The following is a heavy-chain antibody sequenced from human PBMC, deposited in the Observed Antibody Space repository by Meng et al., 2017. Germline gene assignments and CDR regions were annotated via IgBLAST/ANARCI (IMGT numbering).Heavy chain of an antibody. CDR1: GFSFDDYA. V-gene: IGHV3-9*01. Sequence: LSLTCAASGFSFDDYAMHWVRQAPGKGLEWVSGISWNSGSIGYADSVKGRFTISRDNAKNSLYLQMNSLRVEDTALYYCAKDWRSYFDSGGGGSFDYWGQGSLVTVSS. D-gene: IGHD3-22*01. CDR2: ISWNSGSI. J-gene: IGHJ4*02. CDR3: AKDWRSYFDSGGGGSFDY.